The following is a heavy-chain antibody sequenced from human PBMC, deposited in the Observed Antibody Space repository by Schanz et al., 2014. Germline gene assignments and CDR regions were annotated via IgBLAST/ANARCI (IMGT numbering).Heavy chain of an antibody. CDR3: ARDVGLASWMDV. CDR1: GYTFTRSG. Sequence: QVQLVQSGAEVKKPGASVKVSCKASGYTFTRSGISWVRQAPGQGLEWMGWIGGSDGNTNFAQKFQGRVTMTTDTSTSTVYMELRSLTSDDTAVYYCARDVGLASWMDVWGQGTTVTVSS. CDR2: IGGSDGNT. V-gene: IGHV1-18*01. D-gene: IGHD6-19*01. J-gene: IGHJ6*02.